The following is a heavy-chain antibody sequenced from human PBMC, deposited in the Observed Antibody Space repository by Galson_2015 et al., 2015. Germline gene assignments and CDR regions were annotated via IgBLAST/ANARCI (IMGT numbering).Heavy chain of an antibody. Sequence: SETLSLTCTVSGGSISSYYWSWIRQPPGKGLEWIGYIYYSGSTNYNPSLKSRVTISVDTSKNQFSPKLSSVTAADTAVYYCARDLSGSTDYWGQGTLVTVSS. V-gene: IGHV4-59*01. J-gene: IGHJ4*02. CDR2: IYYSGST. CDR3: ARDLSGSTDY. CDR1: GGSISSYY. D-gene: IGHD6-19*01.